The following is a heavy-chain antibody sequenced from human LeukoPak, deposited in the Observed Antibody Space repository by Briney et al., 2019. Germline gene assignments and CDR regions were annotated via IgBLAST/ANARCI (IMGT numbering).Heavy chain of an antibody. CDR2: IYHSGRT. V-gene: IGHV4-38-2*02. Sequence: SETLSLTCTVSGYSISSGYYWGWIRQPPGKGLEWIGSIYHSGRTFYNPSLKSRVTISVDTSKNQFSLKLNSVTAADTAVYYCARVRVAARPFNWFDPWGQGTLVTVSS. J-gene: IGHJ5*02. CDR1: GYSISSGYY. D-gene: IGHD6-6*01. CDR3: ARVRVAARPFNWFDP.